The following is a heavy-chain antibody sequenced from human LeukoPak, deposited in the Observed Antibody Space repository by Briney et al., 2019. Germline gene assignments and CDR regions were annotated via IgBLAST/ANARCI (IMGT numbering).Heavy chain of an antibody. Sequence: PGGSLRLSCAASGFTFSGYSMNWVRQAPGKGLEWVAVISYDGSDKYYADSVKGRFIISRDNSKNTLYLQMNSLRGEDTAVYYCARELDDYFDYWGQGTLVTVSS. V-gene: IGHV3-30*03. CDR3: ARELDDYFDY. CDR2: ISYDGSDK. J-gene: IGHJ4*02. CDR1: GFTFSGYS. D-gene: IGHD1-1*01.